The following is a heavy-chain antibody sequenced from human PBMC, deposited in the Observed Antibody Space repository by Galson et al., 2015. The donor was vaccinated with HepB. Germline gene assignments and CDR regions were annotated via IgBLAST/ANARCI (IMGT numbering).Heavy chain of an antibody. J-gene: IGHJ3*02. CDR2: IYPGDSDT. CDR3: ARHLGYCSSTSCSEDAFDI. Sequence: QSGAEVKKPGESLKISCKGSGYSFTSYWIGWVRQMPGKGLEWMGIIYPGDSDTRYSPSFQGQVTISADKSISTAYLQWSSLKASDTAMYYCARHLGYCSSTSCSEDAFDIWGQGTMVTVSS. CDR1: GYSFTSYW. D-gene: IGHD2-2*01. V-gene: IGHV5-51*01.